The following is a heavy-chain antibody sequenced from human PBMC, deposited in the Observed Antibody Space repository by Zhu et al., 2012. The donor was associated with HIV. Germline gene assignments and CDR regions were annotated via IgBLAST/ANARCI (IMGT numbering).Heavy chain of an antibody. D-gene: IGHD3-9*01. V-gene: IGHV4-34*01. Sequence: QVQLQQWGAGLLKPSETLSLTCAVYGGSFSGYYWSWIRQSPEKGLEWIGEIDHGGSTDYSPSLKSRVTISVDRSKNQFSLKLTSVSAADTAVYYCARHSRYDIVTGWGHFDFWGQGTLGHRLL. CDR2: IDHGGST. CDR1: GGSFSGYY. J-gene: IGHJ4*02. CDR3: ARHSRYDIVTGWGHFDF.